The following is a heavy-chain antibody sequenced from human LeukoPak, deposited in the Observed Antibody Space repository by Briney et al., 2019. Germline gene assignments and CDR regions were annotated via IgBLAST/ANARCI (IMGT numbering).Heavy chain of an antibody. CDR2: ISESGGIT. J-gene: IGHJ4*02. Sequence: PGGSLRLTCAASGFSISSSAMTWIRQAPGTGLEWVSTISESGGITWYADSVKGRFTISRDNAKNTVYMQMNSLRAEDTAAYYCATMNAVAGRYTTSSRADFWGQGTLVTVSS. CDR3: ATMNAVAGRYTTSSRADF. D-gene: IGHD6-6*01. V-gene: IGHV3-23*01. CDR1: GFSISSSA.